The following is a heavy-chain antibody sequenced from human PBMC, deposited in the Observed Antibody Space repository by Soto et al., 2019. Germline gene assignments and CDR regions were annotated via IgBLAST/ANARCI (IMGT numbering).Heavy chain of an antibody. V-gene: IGHV4-39*01. CDR2: IYYSRST. CDR3: AKSASSSSSWIEY. CDR1: GASINSNRNS. Sequence: SETLSLTCTASGASINSNRNSWGWIRQPPGEGLEWIGTIYYSRSTYYNPSLKSRVSISVDTSKNQFSLNLSSVTATDTAIYYCAKSASSSSSWIEYWGQGTLVTVSS. D-gene: IGHD6-13*01. J-gene: IGHJ4*02.